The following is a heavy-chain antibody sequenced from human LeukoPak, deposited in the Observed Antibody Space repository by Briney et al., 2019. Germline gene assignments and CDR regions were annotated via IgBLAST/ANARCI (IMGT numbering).Heavy chain of an antibody. CDR3: ARDHRVYATTMDV. V-gene: IGHV3-74*01. Sequence: GGSLRLSCAASGFTFSSYWMHWVRQAPGKGLVWVSRTNSDGSSTSYADSVKGRFTVSRDNAKNTLYLQMNSLRAEDTAVYYCARDHRVYATTMDVWDKGTTVTVSS. J-gene: IGHJ6*03. CDR2: TNSDGSST. D-gene: IGHD2-8*01. CDR1: GFTFSSYW.